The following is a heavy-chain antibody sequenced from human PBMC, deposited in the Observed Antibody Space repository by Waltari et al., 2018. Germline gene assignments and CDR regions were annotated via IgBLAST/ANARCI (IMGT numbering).Heavy chain of an antibody. J-gene: IGHJ3*01. D-gene: IGHD5-12*01. CDR2: ISYNGAT. CDR1: VVSITTNRHY. V-gene: IGHV4-39*01. CDR3: ATYIGASLGTAAFDV. Sequence: QLQLQESGPGLVKPSETLSLTSSVPVVSITTNRHYWGWIRQPPGQGLEWIRTISYNGATYSSPSLRSRVTIFRDTSKNQLSLKLGSVTAADTAFYYCATYIGASLGTAAFDVWGQGTMVTVSS.